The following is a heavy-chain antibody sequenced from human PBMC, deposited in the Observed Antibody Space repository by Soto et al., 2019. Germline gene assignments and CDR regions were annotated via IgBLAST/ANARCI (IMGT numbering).Heavy chain of an antibody. D-gene: IGHD6-13*01. J-gene: IGHJ5*02. CDR3: ARVESSSWSEDWFVP. Sequence: QVQLVQSGAEVKKPGASVKVSCKASGYTFTSYAMHWVRQAPGQRLEWMGWINAGNGNTKYSQKFQGRVTITRDTSASTAYMELSSLRSEDTAVYYCARVESSSWSEDWFVPWGQGTLVTVSS. V-gene: IGHV1-3*01. CDR2: INAGNGNT. CDR1: GYTFTSYA.